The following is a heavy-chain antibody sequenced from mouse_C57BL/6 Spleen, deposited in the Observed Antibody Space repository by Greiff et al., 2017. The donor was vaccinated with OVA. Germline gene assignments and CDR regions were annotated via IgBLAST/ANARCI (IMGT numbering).Heavy chain of an antibody. J-gene: IGHJ2*01. D-gene: IGHD1-1*01. CDR2: IHPNSGST. Sequence: QVQLQQPGAELVKPGASVKLSCKASGYTFTSYWMHWVKQRPGQGLEWIGMIHPNSGSTNYNEKFKSKATLTVDKSSSTAYMQLSSLTSEDSAVYDCARGHYYGSSYDYFDYWGQGTTLTVSS. CDR1: GYTFTSYW. CDR3: ARGHYYGSSYDYFDY. V-gene: IGHV1-64*01.